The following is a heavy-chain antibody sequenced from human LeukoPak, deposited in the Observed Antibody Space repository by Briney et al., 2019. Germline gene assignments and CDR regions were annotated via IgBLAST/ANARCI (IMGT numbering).Heavy chain of an antibody. V-gene: IGHV3-23*01. Sequence: QSGGSLRLSCAASGFTFSSYAMSWVRQAPGKGLEWVSAISGDGGGTYYADSVKGRFTISRDNSKNTLYLQMNSLRAEDTAVYYCARVLSYDSSGFDFWGQGTLVTVSS. D-gene: IGHD3-22*01. CDR2: ISGDGGGT. CDR3: ARVLSYDSSGFDF. CDR1: GFTFSSYA. J-gene: IGHJ4*02.